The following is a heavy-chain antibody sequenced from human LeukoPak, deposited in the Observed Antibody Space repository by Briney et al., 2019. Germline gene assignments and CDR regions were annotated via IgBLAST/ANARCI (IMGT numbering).Heavy chain of an antibody. D-gene: IGHD5-12*01. J-gene: IGHJ4*02. CDR1: GFTFSSYG. CDR2: ISYDGSNK. CDR3: AKGGYSGYDSGGYFDY. V-gene: IGHV3-30*18. Sequence: GRSLRLSCAASGFTFSSYGMHWVRQAPGKGLEWVAVISYDGSNKYYADSVKGRFTISRDNSKNTLYLQMNSLRAEDTAVYYCAKGGYSGYDSGGYFDYWGQGTLVTVSS.